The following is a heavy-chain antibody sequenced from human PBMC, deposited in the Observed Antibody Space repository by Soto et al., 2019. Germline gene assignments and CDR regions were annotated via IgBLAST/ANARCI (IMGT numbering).Heavy chain of an antibody. CDR3: ATLPGAAAGTTYYYYGMDV. J-gene: IGHJ6*02. V-gene: IGHV1-24*01. CDR2: FDPEDGET. CDR1: GYTLTELS. Sequence: QVPLVQSGAEVKKPGASVKVSCKVSGYTLTELSMHWVRQAPGKGLEWMGGFDPEDGETIYAQKFQGRVTMTEDTSTDTAYMELSSLRSEDTAVYYCATLPGAAAGTTYYYYGMDVWGQGTTVTVSS. D-gene: IGHD6-13*01.